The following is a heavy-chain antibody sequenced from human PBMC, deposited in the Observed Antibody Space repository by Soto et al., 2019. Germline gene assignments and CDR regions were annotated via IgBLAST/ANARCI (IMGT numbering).Heavy chain of an antibody. Sequence: GGSLRLSCAASGFTFSSYGMHWVRQAPGKGLEWVAVIWYDGSNKYYADSVKGRFTISRDNSKNTLYLQMNSLRAEDTAVYYCARRDISSLDYYYYMDVWGKGTTVTVSS. D-gene: IGHD3-9*01. CDR2: IWYDGSNK. CDR1: GFTFSSYG. V-gene: IGHV3-33*01. J-gene: IGHJ6*03. CDR3: ARRDISSLDYYYYMDV.